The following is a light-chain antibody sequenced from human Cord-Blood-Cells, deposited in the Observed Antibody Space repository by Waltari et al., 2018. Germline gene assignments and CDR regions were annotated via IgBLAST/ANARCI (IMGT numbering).Light chain of an antibody. CDR3: QQNYSTPWT. CDR2: AAS. CDR1: QSISSY. J-gene: IGKJ1*01. V-gene: IGKV1-39*01. Sequence: IQMTQSPSSLSPSVGDRVTITCRASQSISSYLNWYQQKPWKTPKLLIYAASSLQSGVPSRFSGSGSGTDFTLSISSLQPEDFATYYCQQNYSTPWTFGQGTKVEIK.